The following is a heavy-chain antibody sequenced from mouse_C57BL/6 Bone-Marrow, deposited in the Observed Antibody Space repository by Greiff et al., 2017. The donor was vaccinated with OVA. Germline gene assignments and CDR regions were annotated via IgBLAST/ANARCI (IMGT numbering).Heavy chain of an antibody. J-gene: IGHJ1*03. V-gene: IGHV7-3*01. CDR2: IRNKANGYTT. Sequence: EVTLVESGGGLVQPGGSLSLSCAASGFTFTDYYMSWVRQPPGKALEWLGFIRNKANGYTTEYSASVKGRFTISRDNSQSILYLQMNALRAEDSATYYCARSSYWYFDVWGTGTTVTVSS. CDR3: ARSSYWYFDV. CDR1: GFTFTDYY. D-gene: IGHD1-1*01.